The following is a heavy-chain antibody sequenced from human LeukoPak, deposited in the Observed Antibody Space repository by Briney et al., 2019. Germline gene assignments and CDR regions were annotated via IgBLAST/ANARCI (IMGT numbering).Heavy chain of an antibody. J-gene: IGHJ4*02. CDR3: AKEYCSNSVCHSLDY. CDR2: ISNDGNNK. V-gene: IGHV3-30*18. CDR1: GFTFSSYW. D-gene: IGHD2-8*01. Sequence: GGSLRLSCAVSGFTFSSYWIHWVRQAPGEGLVWVAVISNDGNNKYYADSVKGRFTFSRDNSKNTLYLQMNSLRAEDTAVYYCAKEYCSNSVCHSLDYWGQGTLVTVSS.